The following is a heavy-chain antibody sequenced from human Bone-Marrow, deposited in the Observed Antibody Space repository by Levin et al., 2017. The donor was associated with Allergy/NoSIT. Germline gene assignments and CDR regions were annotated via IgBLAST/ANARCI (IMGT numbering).Heavy chain of an antibody. Sequence: GESLKISCAASGFTFSGYWLHWVRQAPGEGLVWVSHINGDGTSTTYADSVKGRFTISRDNAKNTLYLQMNSLRAEDTAVYYCARGSGCAAGVVPAIDSWGQGTLVTVSS. V-gene: IGHV3-74*01. D-gene: IGHD6-19*01. J-gene: IGHJ4*02. CDR1: GFTFSGYW. CDR3: ARGSGCAAGVVPAIDS. CDR2: INGDGTST.